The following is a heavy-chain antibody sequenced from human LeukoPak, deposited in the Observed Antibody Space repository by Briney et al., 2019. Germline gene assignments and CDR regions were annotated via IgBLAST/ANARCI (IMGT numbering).Heavy chain of an antibody. D-gene: IGHD5-18*01. Sequence: GGSLRLSCAASGFTFSSYAMTWVRQAPGKGLEWVSVISGSGGTTYYADSVKGRFTISRDNSKNTLYLQMNSLRAEDTAVYYCANRGYVTYYFDCWGQGTLVTVSS. CDR1: GFTFSSYA. CDR2: ISGSGGTT. CDR3: ANRGYVTYYFDC. V-gene: IGHV3-23*01. J-gene: IGHJ4*02.